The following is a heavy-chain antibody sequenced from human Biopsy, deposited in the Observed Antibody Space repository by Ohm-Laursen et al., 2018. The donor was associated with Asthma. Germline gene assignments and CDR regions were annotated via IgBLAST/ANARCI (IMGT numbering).Heavy chain of an antibody. D-gene: IGHD3-9*01. CDR1: GYTFISYA. CDR2: INAGNGNT. Sequence: GASVKVSCKASGYTFISYAIHWVRQAPGQRLEWMGWINAGNGNTKHSQKFQGRVTITRDTSASTAYMELSSLRSEDTAVYYCARTYYDFLTGQVNDAFGIWGQGTMVTVSS. J-gene: IGHJ3*02. CDR3: ARTYYDFLTGQVNDAFGI. V-gene: IGHV1-3*01.